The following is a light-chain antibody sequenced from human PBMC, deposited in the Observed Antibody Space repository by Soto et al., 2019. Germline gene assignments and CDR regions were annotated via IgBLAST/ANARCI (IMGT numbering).Light chain of an antibody. V-gene: IGKV1-39*01. CDR2: AAS. J-gene: IGKJ1*01. Sequence: DIQMTHSPSTLSACVGDRVTITCRASQSISSWLAWYQQKPGKAPKLLIFAASSLQSEVPSRFSGSRSGPDFTLTISSLQPEDFATYYRQQSYSSPPTFGQGTKVDIK. CDR1: QSISSW. CDR3: QQSYSSPPT.